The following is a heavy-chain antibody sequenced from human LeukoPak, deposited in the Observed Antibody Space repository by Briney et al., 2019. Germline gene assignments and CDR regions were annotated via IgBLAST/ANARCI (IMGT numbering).Heavy chain of an antibody. CDR2: INHSVST. J-gene: IGHJ6*02. CDR3: ARNYTPQGYSRSWYGLDYYGMDV. CDR1: GGSFSGYC. D-gene: IGHD6-13*01. Sequence: PSETLSLTCAVYGGSFSGYCWGWIRQPPGKGREWIGEINHSVSTNYNPSLKSRVTISVDTSKKQFSLKLSSMTAADTAVYYCARNYTPQGYSRSWYGLDYYGMDVWGQGTTVTVPS. V-gene: IGHV4-34*01.